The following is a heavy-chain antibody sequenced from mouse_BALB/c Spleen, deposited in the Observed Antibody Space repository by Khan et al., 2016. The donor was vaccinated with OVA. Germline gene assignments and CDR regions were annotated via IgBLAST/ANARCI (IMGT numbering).Heavy chain of an antibody. Sequence: QVQLQQSGAELARPGASVKLSCKASGYTFTDYYINWVKQRTGQGLEWIGQIYPGSGNTYYNENFTGRATLTADKTSSTAYLQLSRLTSEASAVYFGARMDTTALDCWGQGTTLTLSS. D-gene: IGHD2-3*01. CDR1: GYTFTDYY. CDR2: IYPGSGNT. CDR3: ARMDTTALDC. J-gene: IGHJ2*01. V-gene: IGHV1-77*01.